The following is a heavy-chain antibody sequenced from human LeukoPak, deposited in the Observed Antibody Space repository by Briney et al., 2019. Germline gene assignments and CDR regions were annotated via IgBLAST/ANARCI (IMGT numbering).Heavy chain of an antibody. V-gene: IGHV1-2*02. D-gene: IGHD2-2*01. Sequence: ASVKVSCKASGYTFICYYIHWVRHAPGQGLEWLGWINPNSGGTNYAQQFQGRVTMTRDRSITTAYMELSRLRSDDTAVYFCARGREYCSSSGCTYYYMDVWGKGTTVTVSS. J-gene: IGHJ6*03. CDR2: INPNSGGT. CDR3: ARGREYCSSSGCTYYYMDV. CDR1: GYTFICYY.